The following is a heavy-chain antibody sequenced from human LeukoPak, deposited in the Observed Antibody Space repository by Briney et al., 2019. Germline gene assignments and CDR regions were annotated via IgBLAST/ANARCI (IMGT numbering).Heavy chain of an antibody. V-gene: IGHV5-51*01. J-gene: IGHJ5*02. CDR3: ARREDYPNWFDP. Sequence: GASLKISCKGSGSRFTSYWIGWVRPLPGKGLEWMGIIYPGDSDTRYGPSFQGQVTISADKSISTAYLQWSSLKASDTAMYYCARREDYPNWFDPWGQGTLVTVSS. CDR1: GSRFTSYW. CDR2: IYPGDSDT. D-gene: IGHD4-11*01.